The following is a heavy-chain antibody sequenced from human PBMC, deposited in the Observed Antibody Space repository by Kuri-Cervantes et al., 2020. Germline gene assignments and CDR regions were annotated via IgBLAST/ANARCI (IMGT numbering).Heavy chain of an antibody. Sequence: ASVKVSCKASGYIFTAYYIHWVRQAPGQGLEWMGWINPNSGGTNYGQNFQGRVTMTRDTSTSTVYMELSSLRSEDTAVYYCARGYCSGGSCYSVGINDYWGQGTLVTVSS. CDR2: INPNSGGT. CDR3: ARGYCSGGSCYSVGINDY. D-gene: IGHD2-15*01. J-gene: IGHJ4*02. CDR1: GYIFTAYY. V-gene: IGHV1-2*02.